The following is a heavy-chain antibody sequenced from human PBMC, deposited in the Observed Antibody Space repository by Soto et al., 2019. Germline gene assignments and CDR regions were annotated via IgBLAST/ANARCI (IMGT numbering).Heavy chain of an antibody. V-gene: IGHV3-21*01. J-gene: IGHJ4*02. CDR3: AREIGDSSGYLSLDFDY. Sequence: GGSLRLSCAASGFTFSSYSMNWVRQAPGKGLEWVSSIRSSSSYRYYADSVKGRFTISRDNAKNSLYLQMNSLRAEDTAVYYCAREIGDSSGYLSLDFDYWGQGTLVTVSS. CDR1: GFTFSSYS. D-gene: IGHD3-22*01. CDR2: IRSSSSYR.